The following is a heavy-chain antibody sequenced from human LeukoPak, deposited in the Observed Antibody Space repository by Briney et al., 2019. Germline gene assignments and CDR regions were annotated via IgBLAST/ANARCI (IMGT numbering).Heavy chain of an antibody. Sequence: PSQTLSLTCTVSGGSISSGGYHWSWIRQHPGKGLEWIGYIYYSGSTYYNPSLKSRVTISVDTSKNQFSLKLSSVTAADTAVYYCARSFGGEWTVVGYWGQGTLVTVSS. CDR2: IYYSGST. V-gene: IGHV4-31*03. CDR3: ARSFGGEWTVVGY. CDR1: GGSISSGGYH. J-gene: IGHJ4*02. D-gene: IGHD3-10*01.